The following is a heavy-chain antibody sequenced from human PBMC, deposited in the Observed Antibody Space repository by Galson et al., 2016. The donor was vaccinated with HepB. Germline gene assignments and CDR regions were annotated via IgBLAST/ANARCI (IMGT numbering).Heavy chain of an antibody. CDR3: ARDTATHPEYYFDF. CDR1: GDSVSSSNAA. Sequence: CAISGDSVSSSNAAWNWIRQSPSRGLEWLGRTYFRSTWSSDYAASVRSRLTIQSDMSKNQFSLHLRSTTPDDTAVYYCARDTATHPEYYFDFWGHGTQVTVSS. V-gene: IGHV6-1*01. D-gene: IGHD5-18*01. J-gene: IGHJ4*01. CDR2: TYFRSTWSS.